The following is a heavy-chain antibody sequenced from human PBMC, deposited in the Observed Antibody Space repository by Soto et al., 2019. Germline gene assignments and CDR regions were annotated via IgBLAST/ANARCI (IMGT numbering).Heavy chain of an antibody. CDR3: AREGPRAYYYYGMDV. J-gene: IGHJ6*02. Sequence: AASVKVCCKSSGYTFSISGISWVRQAPGQGLEWMGWVSGYNGNTNYEQKFQDRVTMTTDTTTNTAYMELRSLRSDDTAVYYCAREGPRAYYYYGMDVWGQGTTVTVSS. CDR2: VSGYNGNT. CDR1: GYTFSISG. V-gene: IGHV1-18*01.